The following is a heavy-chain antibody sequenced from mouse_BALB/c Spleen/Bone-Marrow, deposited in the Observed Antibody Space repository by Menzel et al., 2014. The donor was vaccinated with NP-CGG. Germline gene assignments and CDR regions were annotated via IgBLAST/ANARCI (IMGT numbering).Heavy chain of an antibody. CDR3: ARSRYYGSSYWYFDV. Sequence: QVHVKQSAADLARPGASVKMSCKPSGYTFTTYTMHWVKQRPGQGLEWIGYINPTTGYTEYNQKFKDKTTLTADKSSSTAYMQLSSLTSGDSAVYYCARSRYYGSSYWYFDVWGAGTTVTVSS. CDR2: INPTTGYT. CDR1: GYTFTTYT. J-gene: IGHJ1*01. V-gene: IGHV1-4*02. D-gene: IGHD1-1*01.